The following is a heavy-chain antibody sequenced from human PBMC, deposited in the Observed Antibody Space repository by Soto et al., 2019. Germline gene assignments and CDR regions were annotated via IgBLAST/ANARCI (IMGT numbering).Heavy chain of an antibody. J-gene: IGHJ5*02. V-gene: IGHV4-31*03. Sequence: SETLSLTCTVSGDSIGGVGYCSWIRQFPGRGLEWIGCISSSGSTDYNPALNNRISLSLDTSQNQFSLKLLSVTAAYTAIYYCARSGVTGIVIPSHWFDPWGQGTLVTVSS. CDR3: ARSGVTGIVIPSHWFDP. CDR1: GDSIGGVGY. CDR2: ISSSGST. D-gene: IGHD2-21*02.